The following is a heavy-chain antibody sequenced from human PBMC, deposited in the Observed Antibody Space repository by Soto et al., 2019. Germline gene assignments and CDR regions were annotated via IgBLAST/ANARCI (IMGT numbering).Heavy chain of an antibody. CDR1: GGSFKSGSYS. CDR3: ARDFAYFDS. Sequence: QVQLQESGPGLVKPSETLSLTCTVSGGSFKSGSYSWSCIRQPPGKGLEWIGYVYHTGRTSYNTSLKSRVSISMDTSKNQFSLNLDSVTAADTAVYFCARDFAYFDSWGQGTLVTVSS. V-gene: IGHV4-61*01. J-gene: IGHJ4*02. D-gene: IGHD3-3*01. CDR2: VYHTGRT.